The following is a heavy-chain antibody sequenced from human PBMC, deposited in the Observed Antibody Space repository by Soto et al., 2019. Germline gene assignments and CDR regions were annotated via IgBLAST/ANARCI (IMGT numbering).Heavy chain of an antibody. CDR3: ARDSFGSYYYYYGMDV. Sequence: PWWSLRLSCAASVFTFSSYSMNWFRQAPGKGLEWVSYISSSSSTIYYADSVKGRFTISRDNAKNSLYLQMNSLRDEDTAVYYCARDSFGSYYYYYGMDVWGQGTTVTVSS. CDR2: ISSSSSTI. V-gene: IGHV3-48*02. D-gene: IGHD1-26*01. CDR1: VFTFSSYS. J-gene: IGHJ6*02.